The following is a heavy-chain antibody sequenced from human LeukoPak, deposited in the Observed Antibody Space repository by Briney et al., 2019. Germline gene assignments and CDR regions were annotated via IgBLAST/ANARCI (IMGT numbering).Heavy chain of an antibody. CDR2: ISYDGSEK. Sequence: GGSLRLSCVASGSTFSNYVMHWVRQAPGKGLEWVTLISYDGSEKHYADSVKGRFTISRDNPKNTLYTQMNSLRPEDTALYYCARTYGTGSMYYFHYWGQGTLVTVSS. J-gene: IGHJ4*02. V-gene: IGHV3-30*04. CDR1: GSTFSNYV. CDR3: ARTYGTGSMYYFHY. D-gene: IGHD3-10*01.